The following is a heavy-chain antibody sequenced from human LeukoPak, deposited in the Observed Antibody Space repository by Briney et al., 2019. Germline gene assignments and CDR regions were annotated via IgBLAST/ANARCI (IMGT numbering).Heavy chain of an antibody. V-gene: IGHV1-69*13. CDR3: ARWDAHYHEGDNWFDP. Sequence: SVKVSCKASGDSFTNYAIVWVRQAPGQGLEWMGGIVPGFHTTDYAQRFQGRLIITADESTTTAYMELSSLTSEDTAMYYCARWDAHYHEGDNWFDPWGQGTLVTVSS. CDR2: IVPGFHTT. D-gene: IGHD3-22*01. J-gene: IGHJ5*02. CDR1: GDSFTNYA.